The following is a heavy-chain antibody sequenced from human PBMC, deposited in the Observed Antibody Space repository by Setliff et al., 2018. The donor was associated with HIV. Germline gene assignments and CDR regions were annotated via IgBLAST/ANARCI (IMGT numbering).Heavy chain of an antibody. J-gene: IGHJ5*02. D-gene: IGHD3-16*01. Sequence: SETLSLTCTVSGDSMRNYYWSWLRQPAGKGLEWIGRIFPSGTTNYNPSLKSRVTMSIDTSKDQVSLNLNSVTAADTAVYFCARDRSNYGSGSSAYNWFDPWGQGNLVTVSS. CDR3: ARDRSNYGSGSSAYNWFDP. V-gene: IGHV4-4*07. CDR2: IFPSGTT. CDR1: GDSMRNYY.